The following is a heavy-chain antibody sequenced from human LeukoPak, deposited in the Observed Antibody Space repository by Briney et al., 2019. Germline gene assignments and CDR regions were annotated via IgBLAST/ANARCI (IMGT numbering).Heavy chain of an antibody. J-gene: IGHJ5*02. CDR2: ISDDGRHN. CDR1: GFTFSTYA. CDR3: ANYYGSGSFRNWFDP. V-gene: IGHV3-30*04. Sequence: GGSLRLSCAASGFTFSTYAMNWVRQAPGKGLEWVAVISDDGRHNYYADSVKGRFTISRDNSKSTLYLQMNSLRAEDTAVYYCANYYGSGSFRNWFDPWGQGTLVTVSS. D-gene: IGHD3-10*01.